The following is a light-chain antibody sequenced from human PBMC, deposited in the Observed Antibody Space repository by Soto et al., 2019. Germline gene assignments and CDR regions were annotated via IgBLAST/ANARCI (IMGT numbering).Light chain of an antibody. CDR3: FSYTSSSTYV. V-gene: IGLV2-14*01. CDR1: SSDIGAYNH. Sequence: QSVLTQPASVSGSPGQSITISCTGTSSDIGAYNHVSWYQQHPDRAPKLIIYEVSNRPSEISNRFSASKSGNTASLTISGLQAEDETDYYCFSYTSSSTYVFGTGTMVTVL. J-gene: IGLJ1*01. CDR2: EVS.